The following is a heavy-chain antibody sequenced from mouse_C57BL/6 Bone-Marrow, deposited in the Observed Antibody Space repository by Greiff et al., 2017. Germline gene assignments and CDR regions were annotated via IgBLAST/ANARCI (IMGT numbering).Heavy chain of an antibody. J-gene: IGHJ2*01. CDR2: ISSGSSTI. CDR1: GFTFSDYG. Sequence: EVQLVESGGGLVKPGGSLKLSCAASGFTFSDYGMHWVRQAPEKGLEWVAYISSGSSTIYYADTVKGRFTISRDNAQNTLFLQRTSLRSEDTAMYYCARRYYYGSRSFDYWGQGTTLTVSS. V-gene: IGHV5-17*01. CDR3: ARRYYYGSRSFDY. D-gene: IGHD1-1*01.